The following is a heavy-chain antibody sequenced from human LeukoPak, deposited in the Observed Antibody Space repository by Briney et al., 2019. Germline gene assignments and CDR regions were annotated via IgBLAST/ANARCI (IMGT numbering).Heavy chain of an antibody. J-gene: IGHJ6*02. CDR2: ISYDGSNK. V-gene: IGHV3-30-3*01. CDR1: GFTFSSYA. D-gene: IGHD6-13*01. Sequence: GRSLRLSCATSGFTFSSYAMHWVRQAPGKGLEWVAVISYDGSNKYYADSVKGRFTISRDNSKNTLYLQMNSLRAEDTAVYYCARDPAEQQLVAGNYYYYYGMDVWGQGTTVTVSS. CDR3: ARDPAEQQLVAGNYYYYYGMDV.